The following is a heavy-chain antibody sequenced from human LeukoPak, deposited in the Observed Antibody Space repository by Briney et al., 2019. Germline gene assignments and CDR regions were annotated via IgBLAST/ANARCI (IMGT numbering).Heavy chain of an antibody. J-gene: IGHJ4*02. CDR3: AKDIGYYDSSGYPLDY. D-gene: IGHD3-22*01. CDR1: GFIFRNYA. Sequence: GGSLRLSCAASGFIFRNYAMSWVRQAPGKGLEWVSGISWNSGSIGYADSVKGRFTISRDNAKNSLYLQMNSLRAEDTALYYCAKDIGYYDSSGYPLDYWGQGTLVTVSS. V-gene: IGHV3-9*01. CDR2: ISWNSGSI.